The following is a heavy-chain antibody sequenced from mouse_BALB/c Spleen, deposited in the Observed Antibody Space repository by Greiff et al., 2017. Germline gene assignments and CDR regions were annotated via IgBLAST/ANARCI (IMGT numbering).Heavy chain of an antibody. CDR2: ISSGGST. V-gene: IGHV5-6-5*01. CDR1: GFTFSSYA. D-gene: IGHD1-1*01. J-gene: IGHJ2*01. CDR3: ARELRYFDY. Sequence: DVMLVESGGGLVKPGGSLKLSCAASGFTFSSYAMSWVRQTPEKRLEWVASISSGGSTYYPDSVKGRFTISRDNARNILYLQMSSLRSEDTAMYYCARELRYFDYWGQGTTLTVSS.